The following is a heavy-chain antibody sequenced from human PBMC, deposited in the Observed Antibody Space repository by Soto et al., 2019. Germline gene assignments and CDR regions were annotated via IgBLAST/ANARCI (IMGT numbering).Heavy chain of an antibody. CDR1: GFTFDDYA. CDR2: ISWNSVSI. V-gene: IGHV3-9*01. CDR3: ARALNEIYDFWSGYYPLGV. J-gene: IGHJ6*02. Sequence: PGGSLRLSCAASGFTFDDYAMHWVRQAPGKGLEWVSGISWNSVSIGYADSVKGRFTISRDNAKNSLYLQMNSLRAEDTAVYYCARALNEIYDFWSGYYPLGVWGQGTTVTVSS. D-gene: IGHD3-3*01.